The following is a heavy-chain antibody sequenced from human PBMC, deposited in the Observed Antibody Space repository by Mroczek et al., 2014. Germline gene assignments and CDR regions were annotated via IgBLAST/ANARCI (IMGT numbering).Heavy chain of an antibody. Sequence: QLQESAHGLVKPSGGPCPSTSHCLCGSISSSSYYWGWIRQPPGKGLEWIGSIYYSGSTYYNPSLKSRVTISVDTSKNQFSLKLSSVTAADTAVYYCARLGTITIFGVAKQGDIDYWGQGTLVTVSS. D-gene: IGHD3-3*01. CDR1: GSISSSSYY. CDR2: IYYSGST. CDR3: ARLGTITIFGVAKQGDIDY. J-gene: IGHJ4*02. V-gene: IGHV4-39*01.